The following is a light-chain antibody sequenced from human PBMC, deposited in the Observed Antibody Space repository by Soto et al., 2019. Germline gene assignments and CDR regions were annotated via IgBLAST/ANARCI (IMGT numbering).Light chain of an antibody. CDR3: QQYGSSQWT. CDR1: QSVSSSY. V-gene: IGKV3-20*01. J-gene: IGKJ1*01. Sequence: EIVLTQSPGTLSLSPGERATLSCRASQSVSSSYFAWYQQKPGQAPRLLIYGVSSRATGIPDRFSGSGSGTDFTLTISRLEPEGFAVYYCQQYGSSQWTFGQGTKVEIK. CDR2: GVS.